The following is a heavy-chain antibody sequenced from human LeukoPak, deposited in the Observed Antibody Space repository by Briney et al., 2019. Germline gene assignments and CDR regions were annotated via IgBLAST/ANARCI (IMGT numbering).Heavy chain of an antibody. CDR1: GVTFSSYA. V-gene: IGHV3-23*01. CDR2: ISGSGGRT. J-gene: IGHJ4*02. CDR3: AKTNSSDYSYFFDF. D-gene: IGHD3-22*01. Sequence: AGGSLRLSFAASGVTFSSYAMSWVRQAPGKGLEWVSGISGSGGRTYYADSVKGRFTVSRDNSKSTLYLLMNSLRAEDTAVYYCAKTNSSDYSYFFDFWGQGTLVTVSS.